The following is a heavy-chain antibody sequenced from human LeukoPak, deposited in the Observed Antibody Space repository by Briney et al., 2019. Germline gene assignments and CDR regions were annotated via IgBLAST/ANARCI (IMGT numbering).Heavy chain of an antibody. CDR2: IYYSGST. D-gene: IGHD4-17*01. CDR1: GGSISSYY. V-gene: IGHV4-39*01. CDR3: VSRATVTTYYYYYMDV. Sequence: PSETLSLTCTVSGGSISSYYWGWIRQPPGKGLEWIGSIYYSGSTYYNPSLKSRVTISVDTSKNQFSLKLSSVTAADTAVYYCVSRATVTTYYYYYMDVWGKGTTVTVSS. J-gene: IGHJ6*03.